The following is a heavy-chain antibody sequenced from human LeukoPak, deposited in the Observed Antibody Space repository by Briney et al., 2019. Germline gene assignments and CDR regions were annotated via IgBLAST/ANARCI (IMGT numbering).Heavy chain of an antibody. Sequence: GGSLRLSCAASGFTFSSYWMRWVRQAPGKGLVWVSAISGSGGSTYYADSVKGRFTISRDNSKNTLYLQMNSLRAEDTAVYYCAKAAGTYYDVYYYYMDVWGKGTTVTISS. J-gene: IGHJ6*03. CDR1: GFTFSSYW. D-gene: IGHD3-3*01. V-gene: IGHV3-23*01. CDR3: AKAAGTYYDVYYYYMDV. CDR2: ISGSGGST.